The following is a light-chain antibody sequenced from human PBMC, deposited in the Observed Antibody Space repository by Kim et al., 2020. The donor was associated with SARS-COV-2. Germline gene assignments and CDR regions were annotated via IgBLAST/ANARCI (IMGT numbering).Light chain of an antibody. J-gene: IGLJ3*02. V-gene: IGLV3-21*04. CDR2: YDS. CDR3: QGWGSGADRHL. Sequence: SYELTQPPSVSVAPGKTASIPCGGINIESKGVHWYQLKPGQAPVMVMDYDSDRPSGIPERFSGSNSGSSATLTISRVEAGDEADYYCQGWGSGADRHLFG. CDR1: NIESKG.